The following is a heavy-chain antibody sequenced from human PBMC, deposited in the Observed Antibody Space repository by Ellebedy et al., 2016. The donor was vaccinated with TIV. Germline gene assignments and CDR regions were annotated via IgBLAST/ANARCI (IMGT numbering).Heavy chain of an antibody. V-gene: IGHV3-33*01. CDR2: IWLDGSKE. J-gene: IGHJ4*02. Sequence: PGGSLRLSCAASGFTFSRSGMHWVRQAPGKGLAWVAIIWLDGSKEYYADSVKGRFTISRDNSKNTLYMQMNSLRAKDTAVYYCARDKKTGYIDYWGQGALVTVSS. CDR1: GFTFSRSG. D-gene: IGHD1-1*01. CDR3: ARDKKTGYIDY.